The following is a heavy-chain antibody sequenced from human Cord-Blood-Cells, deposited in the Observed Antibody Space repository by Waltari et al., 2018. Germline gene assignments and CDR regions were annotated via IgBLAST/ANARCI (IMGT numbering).Heavy chain of an antibody. J-gene: IGHJ5*02. D-gene: IGHD6-13*01. CDR1: GGIFSSSA. CDR2: IIPIFGTA. Sequence: QVQLVQPGAQEKKRASSVKVYCNASGGIFSSSAICWVREAPGQGLEWMGGIIPIFGTANYAQKFQGRVTITADESTSTAYMELSSLRSEDTAVYYCASRVAAAGTWWFDPWGQGTLVTVSS. CDR3: ASRVAAAGTWWFDP. V-gene: IGHV1-69*01.